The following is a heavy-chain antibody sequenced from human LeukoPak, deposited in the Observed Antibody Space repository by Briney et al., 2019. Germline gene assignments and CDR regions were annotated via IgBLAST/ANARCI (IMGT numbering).Heavy chain of an antibody. V-gene: IGHV3-23*01. CDR2: IGGSGGNT. CDR1: GFTFSRYA. D-gene: IGHD3-22*01. CDR3: AKEGYYYDSSGYPDY. Sequence: GGSLRLSCAASGFTFSRYAMNWVRQAPGKGLEWVSTIGGSGGNTYYADSVKGRLTISRDNSKNTLYLQMNSLRAEDTAVYCCAKEGYYYDSSGYPDYWGQGTLVTVSS. J-gene: IGHJ4*02.